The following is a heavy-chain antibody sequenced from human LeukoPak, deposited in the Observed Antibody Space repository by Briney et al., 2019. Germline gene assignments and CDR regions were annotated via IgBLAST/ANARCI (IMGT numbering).Heavy chain of an antibody. CDR1: GFTFSDYY. V-gene: IGHV3-11*04. CDR3: ARGHSSSWYAFDY. CDR2: ISSSGSTI. D-gene: IGHD6-13*01. Sequence: GGSLRLSCAASGFTFSDYYMSWIRQAPGKGLEWVSYISSSGSTIYYADSVKGRFTISRDNAENSLYLQMNSLRAEDTAVYYCARGHSSSWYAFDYWGQGTLVTVSS. J-gene: IGHJ4*02.